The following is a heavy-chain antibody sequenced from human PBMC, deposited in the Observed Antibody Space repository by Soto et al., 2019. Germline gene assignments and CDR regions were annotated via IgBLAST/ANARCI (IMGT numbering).Heavy chain of an antibody. V-gene: IGHV1-8*01. D-gene: IGHD2-2*01. J-gene: IGHJ6*02. Sequence: ASVKVSCKASGYTFTSYDINWVRQATGQGLGWMGWMNPNSGNTGYAQKFQGRVTMTRNTSISTAYMELSSLRSEDTAVYYCASGCSSTSCYFDYYYYGMDVWGQGTTVTVSS. CDR3: ASGCSSTSCYFDYYYYGMDV. CDR2: MNPNSGNT. CDR1: GYTFTSYD.